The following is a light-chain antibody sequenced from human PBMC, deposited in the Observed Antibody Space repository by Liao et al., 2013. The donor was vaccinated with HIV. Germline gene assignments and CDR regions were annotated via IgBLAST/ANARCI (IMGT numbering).Light chain of an antibody. J-gene: IGLJ1*01. Sequence: SYMLAQPPSLSVAPGGTATITCGGQFIGSKSVNWYRHKPGQAPVMVIFYDRDRPSGIPDRFSGSNSGDTATLTISGTQAADEADYYCQAWDSGTALYTFGTGTKVTVL. CDR3: QAWDSGTALYT. V-gene: IGLV3-21*01. CDR2: YDR. CDR1: FIGSKS.